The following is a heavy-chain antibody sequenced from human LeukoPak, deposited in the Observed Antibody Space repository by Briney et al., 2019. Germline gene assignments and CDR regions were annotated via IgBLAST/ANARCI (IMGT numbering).Heavy chain of an antibody. CDR3: AKMPGYSSGSVDY. CDR1: GFTFNTYA. D-gene: IGHD6-19*01. CDR2: ISGSGGST. J-gene: IGHJ4*02. Sequence: PGGSLRLSCAASGFTFNTYALSWVRQAPGKGLEWVSAISGSGGSTYYADSVKGRFTISRDNSKNTLYLQMNSLRAEDTAVYYCAKMPGYSSGSVDYWGQGTLVTVSS. V-gene: IGHV3-23*01.